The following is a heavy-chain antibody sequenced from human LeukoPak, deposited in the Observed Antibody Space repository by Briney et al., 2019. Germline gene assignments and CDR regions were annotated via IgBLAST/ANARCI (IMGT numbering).Heavy chain of an antibody. V-gene: IGHV3-23*01. CDR3: AKAFFSGSGGNHKHFDY. CDR1: GFTFSNFA. D-gene: IGHD3-10*01. CDR2: MSSVT. J-gene: IGHJ4*02. Sequence: GGSLRLSCAASGFTFSNFAMSWVRQAPGKGLEWVSAMSSVTYYADSVKGRFTISRDDSKSTLFLQMNSLRAEDTAVYYCAKAFFSGSGGNHKHFDYSGQGTLVTVSS.